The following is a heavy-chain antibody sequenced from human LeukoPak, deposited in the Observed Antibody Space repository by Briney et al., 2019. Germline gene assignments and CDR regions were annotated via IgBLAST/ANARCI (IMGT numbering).Heavy chain of an antibody. V-gene: IGHV4-59*01. D-gene: IGHD3-10*01. J-gene: IGHJ4*02. CDR1: GGSISSYY. CDR3: ARGSVRGVIIKGSFSYYFDY. Sequence: SETLSLTCTVSGGSISSYYWSWIRQPPGKGLEWIGYIYYSGSTNYNPSLKSRVTISVDTSKNQFSLTLNSVTAADTAVYYCARGSVRGVIIKGSFSYYFDYWGQGTLVTVSS. CDR2: IYYSGST.